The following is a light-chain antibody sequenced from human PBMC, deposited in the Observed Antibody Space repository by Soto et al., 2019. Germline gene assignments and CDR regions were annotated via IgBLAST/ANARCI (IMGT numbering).Light chain of an antibody. CDR2: GAS. Sequence: EILMTQSPVTLSVSPGERATLSCRASQIVTTKVAWYQQRPGQVPRLLIFGASTRATGIPARFSDSGSGTEFTLTIRSLQSEDFAVYFCQQYHDWPTVTFGRGTKVEIK. J-gene: IGKJ4*01. CDR3: QQYHDWPTVT. CDR1: QIVTTK. V-gene: IGKV3D-15*01.